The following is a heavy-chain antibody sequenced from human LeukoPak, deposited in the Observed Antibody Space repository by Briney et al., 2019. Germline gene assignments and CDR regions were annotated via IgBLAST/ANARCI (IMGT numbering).Heavy chain of an antibody. CDR3: AVEMATIRGRSLDY. D-gene: IGHD5-24*01. CDR1: GFSFSSYG. V-gene: IGHV3-30*02. CDR2: IRNDGTNK. J-gene: IGHJ4*02. Sequence: PGGSLRLSCAASGFSFSSYGMYWVRQAPGKGLEWVAFIRNDGTNKDYADSVKGRFAISRDNSKKMLYLQMDSLRAEDTAEYYCAVEMATIRGRSLDYWGQGILVTVSS.